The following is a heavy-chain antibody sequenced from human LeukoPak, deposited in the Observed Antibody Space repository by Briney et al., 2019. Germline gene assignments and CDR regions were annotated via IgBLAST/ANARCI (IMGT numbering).Heavy chain of an antibody. D-gene: IGHD3-10*01. CDR3: ARSLRVRGVPDYMDV. CDR2: ISGSGGST. Sequence: GGSLRLSCAASGFTFSSYAMSWVRQAPGKGLEWVSAISGSGGSTYYADSVKGRFTISRDNSKNTLYLQMNSLRAEDTAVYYCARSLRVRGVPDYMDVWGKGTTVTISS. J-gene: IGHJ6*03. CDR1: GFTFSSYA. V-gene: IGHV3-23*01.